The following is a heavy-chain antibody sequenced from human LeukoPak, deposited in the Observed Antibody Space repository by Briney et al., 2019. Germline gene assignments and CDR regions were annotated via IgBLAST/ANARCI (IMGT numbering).Heavy chain of an antibody. CDR2: IYPGDSDT. CDR3: ARQDIYDFRSGSHIGRNWFDP. V-gene: IGHV5-51*01. J-gene: IGHJ5*02. D-gene: IGHD3-3*01. CDR1: GYSFTSYW. Sequence: NPGESLKISCKGSGYSFTSYWIGWVRQMPGKGLEWMGIIYPGDSDTRYSPSFQGQVTISADKSISTAYLQWSSLKASDTAMYYCARQDIYDFRSGSHIGRNWFDPWGQGTLVTVSS.